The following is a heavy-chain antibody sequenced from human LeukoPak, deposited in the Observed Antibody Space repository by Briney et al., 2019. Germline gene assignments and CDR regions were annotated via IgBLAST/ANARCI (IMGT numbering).Heavy chain of an antibody. CDR2: IGGSGAGT. Sequence: QPGGSLRLSCAASGFTFSSSAMSWVRQAPGKGLEWVSGIGGSGAGTYYAVSVKGRFTISRDNSKNTPYLQMNSLRAEDTAVYYCATTLHSGYYDLYWGQGTLVTVSS. CDR3: ATTLHSGYYDLY. CDR1: GFTFSSSA. V-gene: IGHV3-23*01. J-gene: IGHJ4*02. D-gene: IGHD3-22*01.